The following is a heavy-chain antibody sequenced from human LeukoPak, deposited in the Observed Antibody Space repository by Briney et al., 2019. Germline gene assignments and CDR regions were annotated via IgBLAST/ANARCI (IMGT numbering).Heavy chain of an antibody. Sequence: SVKVSCKASGGTFSSYAISWVRQAPGQGLEWMGGIIPIFGTANYAQKFQGSVTITADESTSTAYMELSSLRSEDTAVYYCARDSVATISDYYYYYMDVWGKGTTVTVSS. CDR3: ARDSVATISDYYYYYMDV. J-gene: IGHJ6*03. CDR2: IIPIFGTA. CDR1: GGTFSSYA. V-gene: IGHV1-69*13. D-gene: IGHD5-12*01.